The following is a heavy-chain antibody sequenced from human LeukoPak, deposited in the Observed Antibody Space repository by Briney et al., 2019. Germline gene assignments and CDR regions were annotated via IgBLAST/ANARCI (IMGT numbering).Heavy chain of an antibody. CDR2: TSFDGSDN. Sequence: HTGGSLRLSCAASGFTFSSYAMHWVRQAPGKGLKWVAVTSFDGSDNYYADSVKGRFTISRDNSKNTLYLQMNSLRSDDTAVYYGGGGRGGGYTYGRYYFDYWGQGTLVTVSS. V-gene: IGHV3-30*04. J-gene: IGHJ4*02. CDR1: GFTFSSYA. CDR3: GGGRGGGYTYGRYYFDY. D-gene: IGHD5-18*01.